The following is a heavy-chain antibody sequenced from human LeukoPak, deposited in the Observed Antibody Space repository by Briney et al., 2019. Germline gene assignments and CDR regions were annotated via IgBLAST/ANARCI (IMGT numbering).Heavy chain of an antibody. J-gene: IGHJ4*02. CDR2: NYYSGST. D-gene: IGHD1-26*01. Sequence: SDTLSLTCTVSGGSISSSSYYWGWIRQPPGKGLEWIGSNYYSGSTYYTPSLESRVTISVDTSKNQFSLKLSSVTAADTAVYYCASAGSYSVDYWGQGTLVTVSS. CDR3: ASAGSYSVDY. V-gene: IGHV4-39*01. CDR1: GGSISSSSYY.